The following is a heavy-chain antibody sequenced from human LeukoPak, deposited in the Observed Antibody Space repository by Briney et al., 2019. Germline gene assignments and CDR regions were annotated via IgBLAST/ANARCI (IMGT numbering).Heavy chain of an antibody. D-gene: IGHD1-26*01. J-gene: IGHJ1*01. CDR2: ISSSSSTI. Sequence: GGSLRLSCAASGFTFSSYSMNWARQAPGKGLEWVSYISSSSSTIYYADSVKGRFTISRDNAKNSLYLQMNSLRDEDTAVYYCARDHAGATFGLLFQHWGQGTLVTVSS. CDR3: ARDHAGATFGLLFQH. V-gene: IGHV3-48*02. CDR1: GFTFSSYS.